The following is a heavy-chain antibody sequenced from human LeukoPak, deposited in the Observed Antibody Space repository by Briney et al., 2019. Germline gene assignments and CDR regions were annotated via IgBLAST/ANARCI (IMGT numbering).Heavy chain of an antibody. J-gene: IGHJ5*02. D-gene: IGHD6-13*01. CDR2: ISAYNGNT. CDR3: ARGRAGYSSSWYEA. V-gene: IGHV1-18*01. Sequence: GASVKVSCKASGYTFTSYGISWVRQAPGQGLEWMGWISAYNGNTNYAQKLQGRVTMTTDTSTSTAYMELRSLRSDDTAVYYCARGRAGYSSSWYEAWGRGTLVTVSS. CDR1: GYTFTSYG.